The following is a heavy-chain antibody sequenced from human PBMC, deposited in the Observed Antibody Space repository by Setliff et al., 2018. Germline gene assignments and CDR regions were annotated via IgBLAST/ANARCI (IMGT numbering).Heavy chain of an antibody. CDR2: INYSGGN. J-gene: IGHJ6*03. CDR1: GGSFSTSSDY. CDR3: ARQKYWSGYYGEGYYYYMDV. V-gene: IGHV4-39*01. D-gene: IGHD3-3*01. Sequence: PSETLSLTCNVSGGSFSTSSDYWGWIRQPPGKGLEWIGSINYSGGNYYNPSLKSRVTIFADTSKNQFSLLLDSVTAADTALYYCARQKYWSGYYGEGYYYYMDVWGKGTTVTVSS.